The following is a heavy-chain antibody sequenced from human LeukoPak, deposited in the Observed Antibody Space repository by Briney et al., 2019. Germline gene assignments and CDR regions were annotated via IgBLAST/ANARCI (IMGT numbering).Heavy chain of an antibody. CDR2: IYYSGST. CDR3: AVVGDTVVTPVDY. V-gene: IGHV4-39*07. D-gene: IGHD4-23*01. Sequence: SETLSLTCTVSGGSISSSSYYWGWIRQPPGKGLEWIGSIYYSGSTYYNPSLKSRVTISVDTSKNQFSLKLSSVTAADTAVYYCAVVGDTVVTPVDYWGQGTLVTVSS. CDR1: GGSISSSSYY. J-gene: IGHJ4*02.